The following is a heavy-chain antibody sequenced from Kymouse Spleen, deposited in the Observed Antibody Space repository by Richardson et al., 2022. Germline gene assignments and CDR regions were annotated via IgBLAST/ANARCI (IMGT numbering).Heavy chain of an antibody. V-gene: IGHV4-59*01. CDR1: GGSISSYY. D-gene: IGHD6-13*01,IGHD6-19*01,IGHD6-25*01. CDR2: IYYSGST. J-gene: IGHJ4*02. CDR3: AGGIALDY. Sequence: QVQLQESGPGLVKPSETLSLTCTVSGGSISSYYWSWIRQPPGKGLEWIGYIYYSGSTNYNPSLKSRVTISVDTSKNQFSLKLSSVTAADTAVYYCAGGIALDYWGQGTLVTVSS.